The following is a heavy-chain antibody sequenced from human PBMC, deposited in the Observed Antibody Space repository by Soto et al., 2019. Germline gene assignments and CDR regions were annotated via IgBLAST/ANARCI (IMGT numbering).Heavy chain of an antibody. CDR2: IKTNTEGGTT. Sequence: EVHLVESGGGFIYPGGSLRLSCAASGLTISNAWMNWVRQAPGKGLEWVGRIKTNTEGGTTDYAAAVKGRFTVSRDDSKNTLYRQMNSLKTEDTAVYYCTTGSVEGVWGQGTTVTVSS. V-gene: IGHV3-15*07. J-gene: IGHJ6*02. CDR1: GLTISNAW. D-gene: IGHD2-15*01. CDR3: TTGSVEGV.